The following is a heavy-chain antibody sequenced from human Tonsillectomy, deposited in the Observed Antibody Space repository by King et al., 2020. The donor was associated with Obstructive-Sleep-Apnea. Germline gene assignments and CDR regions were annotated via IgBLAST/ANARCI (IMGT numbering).Heavy chain of an antibody. J-gene: IGHJ4*02. Sequence: VQLVESGGGVVQPGRSLRLSCAASGFTFSSYAMHWVRQAPGKGLEWVAVISYDGSNKYYADSVKGRFTISRDNSKNTLYLQMNSLRAEDTAVYYCARDPNYDYVWGSSSYFDYWGQGTLVTVSS. CDR1: GFTFSSYA. CDR2: ISYDGSNK. CDR3: ARDPNYDYVWGSSSYFDY. D-gene: IGHD3-16*01. V-gene: IGHV3-30*04.